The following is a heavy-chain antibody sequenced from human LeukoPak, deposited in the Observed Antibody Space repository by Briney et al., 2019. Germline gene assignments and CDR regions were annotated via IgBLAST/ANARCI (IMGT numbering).Heavy chain of an antibody. V-gene: IGHV3-23*01. Sequence: PGGSLRLSCAASGFTFSSCAMSWVRQAPGKGLEWVSAISGSGGSTYYADSVKGRFTISRDNSKNTLYLQMNSLRAEDTAVYYCAKDWLLFNGIQLWFMEGGHFDYWGQGTLVTVSS. CDR1: GFTFSSCA. CDR3: AKDWLLFNGIQLWFMEGGHFDY. D-gene: IGHD5-18*01. CDR2: ISGSGGST. J-gene: IGHJ4*02.